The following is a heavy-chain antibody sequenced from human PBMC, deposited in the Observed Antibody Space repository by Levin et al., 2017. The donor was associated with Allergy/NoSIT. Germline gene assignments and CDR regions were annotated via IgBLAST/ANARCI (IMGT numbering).Heavy chain of an antibody. Sequence: GASVKVSCAASGFTISRHWMRWVRQAPGKGLEWVADIKQDGSEKYYVDSVKGRFTISRDNAKNSLYLQMNSLRAEDTAVYYCARDGIQLWALDVWGQGTTVTVSS. CDR1: GFTISRHW. CDR3: ARDGIQLWALDV. V-gene: IGHV3-7*04. D-gene: IGHD5-18*01. J-gene: IGHJ6*02. CDR2: IKQDGSEK.